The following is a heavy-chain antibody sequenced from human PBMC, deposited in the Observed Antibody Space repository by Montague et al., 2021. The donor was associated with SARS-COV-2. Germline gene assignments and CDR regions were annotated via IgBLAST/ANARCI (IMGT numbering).Heavy chain of an antibody. CDR1: GGSISRSTSS. J-gene: IGHJ6*02. V-gene: IGHV4-39*01. CDR2: ISYTGST. CDR3: ARLPLVSSWSRAAGYYYYGMDV. D-gene: IGHD6-13*01. Sequence: SDTLSLTRTVSGGSISRSTSSWAWIRQPPGKGLEWIGSISYTGSTYYNPSLKSRVTISVDTSRNQFSLRLSSVTAADTSAYYCARLPLVSSWSRAAGYYYYGMDVWGQGTTVTVSS.